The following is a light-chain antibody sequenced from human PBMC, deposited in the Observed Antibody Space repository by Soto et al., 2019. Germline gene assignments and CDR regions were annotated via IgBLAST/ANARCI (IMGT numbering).Light chain of an antibody. CDR3: MQALQTPLS. J-gene: IGKJ2*03. CDR2: LGS. Sequence: DIVMTQSPLSLPVTPGEPASISCRSSQSLLHSNGYNYLDWYLQKPGQSPQLLIYLGSSRASGVPDRFSGSGSGTDFTLEISRVEAEDVGVYYCMQALQTPLSFGQGTKLEI. V-gene: IGKV2-28*01. CDR1: QSLLHSNGYNY.